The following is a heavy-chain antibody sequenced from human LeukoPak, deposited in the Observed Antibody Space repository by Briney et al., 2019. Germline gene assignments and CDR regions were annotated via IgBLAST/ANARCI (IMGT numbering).Heavy chain of an antibody. CDR3: AKYDSGAYYHP. V-gene: IGHV3-53*01. Sequence: GGSLRLSCAASGFTVSSAYMSWVRQAPGTGLEWVSVIYGGGNTYYADSVKGRFTISRDNSKNTLYLQMNSLRAEDTAFYYCAKYDSGAYYHPWGQGTLVTVSS. J-gene: IGHJ5*02. D-gene: IGHD3-22*01. CDR1: GFTVSSAY. CDR2: IYGGGNT.